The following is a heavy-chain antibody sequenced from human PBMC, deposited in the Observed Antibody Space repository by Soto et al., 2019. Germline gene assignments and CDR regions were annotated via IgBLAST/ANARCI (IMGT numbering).Heavy chain of an antibody. J-gene: IGHJ6*02. V-gene: IGHV4-30-4*02. Sequence: PSDTLSLTCTISGDAISIADYYWGWIRQHPGKGLEWIGYIYHSGSTYYNPSLKSRITISEDTSENQFSLKLSSVTDADTAVYYCAREGYNYNGLDVWGQGTTVT. CDR2: IYHSGST. CDR3: AREGYNYNGLDV. CDR1: GDAISIADYY.